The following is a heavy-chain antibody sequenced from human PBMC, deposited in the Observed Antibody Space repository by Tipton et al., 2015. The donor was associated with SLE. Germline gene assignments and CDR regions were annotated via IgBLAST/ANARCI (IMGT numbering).Heavy chain of an antibody. D-gene: IGHD3-10*01. CDR3: ARDLGMDYYGSGTYRNYMDV. Sequence: SLRLSCAASGFTFSSYVIHWVRRAPGKGLEWVAVTSKDGGNKYFGDSVKDRFTISRDNSKNTLYLQMNSLRAEDTAVYYCARDLGMDYYGSGTYRNYMDVWGQGTMVTVSS. CDR1: GFTFSSYV. J-gene: IGHJ6*03. CDR2: TSKDGGNK. V-gene: IGHV3-30*03.